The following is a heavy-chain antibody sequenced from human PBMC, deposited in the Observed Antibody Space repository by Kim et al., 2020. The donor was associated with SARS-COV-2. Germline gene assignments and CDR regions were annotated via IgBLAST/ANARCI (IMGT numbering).Heavy chain of an antibody. CDR3: ARSPPITIFGVDPGGWYFDL. V-gene: IGHV3-13*01. D-gene: IGHD3-3*01. Sequence: GGSLRLSCAASGFTFSSYDMPWVRQATGKGLEWVSAIGTAGDTYYPGSVKGRFTISRENAKNSLYLQMNSLRAGDTAVYYCARSPPITIFGVDPGGWYFDLWGRGTLVTVSS. CDR2: IGTAGDT. CDR1: GFTFSSYD. J-gene: IGHJ2*01.